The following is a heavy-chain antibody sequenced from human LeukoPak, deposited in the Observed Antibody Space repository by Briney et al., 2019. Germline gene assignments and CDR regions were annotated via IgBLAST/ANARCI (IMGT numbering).Heavy chain of an antibody. V-gene: IGHV5-51*01. Sequence: GESLKISCKGSGSSFTSYWIGWVRQLPGKGLEWMGIIYPGDSETRYSPSFQGQVTISADKSISTAYLQWSSLKASDTAMYYCARLVGQILVLFDYWGQGTLVTVSS. CDR1: GSSFTSYW. D-gene: IGHD2-15*01. CDR3: ARLVGQILVLFDY. J-gene: IGHJ4*02. CDR2: IYPGDSET.